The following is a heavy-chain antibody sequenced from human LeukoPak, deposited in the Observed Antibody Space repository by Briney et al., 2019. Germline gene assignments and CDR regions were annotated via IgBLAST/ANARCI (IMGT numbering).Heavy chain of an antibody. Sequence: GGSLRLSCAASGFTFSSYGMHWVRQAPGKGLEWVAVISYDGSNKYYADSVKGRFTISRDNSKNTLYLQMNSLRAEDTAVYYCEKGRTPGTPSFDTGAQGPLVTVPS. J-gene: IGHJ4*02. CDR1: GFTFSSYG. D-gene: IGHD3-10*01. CDR3: EKGRTPGTPSFDT. CDR2: ISYDGSNK. V-gene: IGHV3-30*03.